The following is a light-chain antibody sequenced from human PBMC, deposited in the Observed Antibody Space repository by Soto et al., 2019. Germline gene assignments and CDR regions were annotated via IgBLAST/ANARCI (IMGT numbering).Light chain of an antibody. Sequence: QSVLTQPASVSGSPGQSITISCTGTSSVVGGYNYVSWYQQHPGKAPKLLIYEVSNRPSGVSNRFSGSKSGNTASLTISGLQAEDEADYYCSSYTDTSTYVFGTGTKVTVL. CDR2: EVS. CDR3: SSYTDTSTYV. J-gene: IGLJ1*01. V-gene: IGLV2-14*01. CDR1: SSVVGGYNY.